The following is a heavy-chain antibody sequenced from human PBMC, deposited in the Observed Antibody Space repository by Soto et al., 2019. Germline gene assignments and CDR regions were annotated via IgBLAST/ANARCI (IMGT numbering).Heavy chain of an antibody. J-gene: IGHJ4*02. CDR1: GFTFSSYA. V-gene: IGHV3-23*01. D-gene: IGHD3-10*01. CDR3: ARVRGDDFFDY. CDR2: ISGSGGST. Sequence: PGGSLRLSCAASGFTFSSYAMSWTRQAPGKGLEWVSAISGSGGSTYYADSVKGRFTISRDNSKNTLYLQMNSLRAADTAVYYCARVRGDDFFDYWGQGTLVTVSS.